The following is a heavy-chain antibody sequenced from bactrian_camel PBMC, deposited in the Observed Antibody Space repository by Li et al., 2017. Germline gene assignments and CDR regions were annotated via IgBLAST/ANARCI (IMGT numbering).Heavy chain of an antibody. CDR3: AASHSYILTPRFYRLESSDYPY. CDR1: GRNYVKWC. D-gene: IGHD4*01. J-gene: IGHJ4*01. CDR2: LDWRGIT. V-gene: IGHV3S55*01. Sequence: HVQLVESGGDSVQAGGSLRLSCAASGRNYVKWCMGWLRQVPGKEREGLATLDWRGITAYADSVKGRFTISKDNAENSLFLQMSNLKPEDTAMYYCAASHSYILTPRFYRLESSDYPYRGQGTQVTVS.